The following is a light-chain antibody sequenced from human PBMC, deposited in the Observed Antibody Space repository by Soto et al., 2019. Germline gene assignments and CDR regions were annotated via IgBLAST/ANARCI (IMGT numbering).Light chain of an antibody. V-gene: IGLV1-51*01. CDR3: AAWDTSVGAHV. CDR1: SSNIGNNY. CDR2: AND. J-gene: IGLJ1*01. Sequence: QAVLTQPPSVSATPGQKVTISCSGSSSNIGNNYVSWYQHLPGTAPKLLIYANDERPSGIPDRFSGSKSGTSATLGITGLQTGDEADYYCAAWDTSVGAHVFGVGTKLTVL.